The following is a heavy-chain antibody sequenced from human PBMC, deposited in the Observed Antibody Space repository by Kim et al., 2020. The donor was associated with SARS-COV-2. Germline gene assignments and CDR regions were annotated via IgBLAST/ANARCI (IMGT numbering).Heavy chain of an antibody. V-gene: IGHV1-2*02. CDR1: GYTFTGYY. Sequence: ASVKVSCKASGYTFTGYYMHWVRQAPGQGLEWMGWINPNSGGTNYAQKLQGRVTMTRDTSISTAYMELSRLRSDDTAVYYCARGGTVVPAAIRGTGADYYYGMDVWGQGATVTVSS. D-gene: IGHD2-2*02. CDR3: ARGGTVVPAAIRGTGADYYYGMDV. CDR2: INPNSGGT. J-gene: IGHJ6*02.